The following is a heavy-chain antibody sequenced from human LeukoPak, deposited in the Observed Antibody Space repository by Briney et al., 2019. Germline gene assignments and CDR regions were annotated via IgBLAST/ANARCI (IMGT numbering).Heavy chain of an antibody. J-gene: IGHJ5*02. CDR3: ARHRSGSSWFAP. V-gene: IGHV4-30-4*01. CDR1: GGSISSGDYY. CDR2: IHYSGFT. D-gene: IGHD6-19*01. Sequence: SQTLSLTCTVSGGSISSGDYYWSWIRQAPGRGLEWIGYIHYSGFTDYNPSLKSRVTISVDTSKSQFSLRLSSVTAADTAVYYCARHRSGSSWFAPWGQGTLVTVSS.